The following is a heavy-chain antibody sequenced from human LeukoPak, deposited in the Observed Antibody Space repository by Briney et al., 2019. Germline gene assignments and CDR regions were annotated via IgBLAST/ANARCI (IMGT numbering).Heavy chain of an antibody. CDR1: GFTFNSAW. J-gene: IGHJ4*02. CDR2: IKTKSEGGTT. Sequence: GGSLRLSCAAASGFTFNSAWMGWVRQAPGKGLEWLGRIKTKSEGGTTDYPAPVKGRFTMSRDDSKNTLYLQMNSLKIEDTGVYYYVRSPLRGYTNFDSWGQGTLVTVSS. V-gene: IGHV3-15*01. D-gene: IGHD5-18*01. CDR3: VRSPLRGYTNFDS.